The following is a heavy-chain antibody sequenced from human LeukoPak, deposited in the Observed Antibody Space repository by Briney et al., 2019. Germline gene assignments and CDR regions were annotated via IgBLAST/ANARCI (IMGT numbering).Heavy chain of an antibody. V-gene: IGHV3-74*01. CDR1: GFTFSDYW. CDR3: AREGALGYGHYDY. J-gene: IGHJ4*02. D-gene: IGHD4-17*01. Sequence: GGSLRLSCAASGFTFSDYWMHWVRQAPGKGLVWVSRINSDGNNIRYADSVKGRFTISRDSAKNTLYLQMSSLTPEDTAVYYCAREGALGYGHYDYWGQGTLVTVSS. CDR2: INSDGNNI.